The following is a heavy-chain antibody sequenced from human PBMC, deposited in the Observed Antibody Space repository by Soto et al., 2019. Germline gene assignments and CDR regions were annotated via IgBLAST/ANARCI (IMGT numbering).Heavy chain of an antibody. V-gene: IGHV4-39*02. D-gene: IGHD2-15*01. CDR1: GGSISSTSYY. CDR2: FYYSGST. J-gene: IGHJ4*02. CDR3: AREGGGYCSGGSCQVDY. Sequence: PSETLSLTCTVSGGSISSTSYYWVWIRQPPGKGLEWIGSFYYSGSTYYNPSLKSRVTISVDTSKNQFSLKLSSVTAADTAVYYCAREGGGYCSGGSCQVDYWGQGTLVTVSS.